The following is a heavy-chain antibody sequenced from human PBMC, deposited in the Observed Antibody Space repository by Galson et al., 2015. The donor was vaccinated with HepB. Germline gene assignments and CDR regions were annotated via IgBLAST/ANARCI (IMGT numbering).Heavy chain of an antibody. D-gene: IGHD3-16*01. CDR1: GFTFGTYS. Sequence: SLRLSCAASGFTFGTYSMNWVRQAPGKGLEWVSYISSSSDTMYYADSVKGRFTISRDNAKNSLFLQMDCLKTDDTALYYCAKGGLVGAAPGAWLGCWGQGTLVTVSS. CDR2: ISSSSDTM. CDR3: AKGGLVGAAPGAWLGC. J-gene: IGHJ4*02. V-gene: IGHV3-48*04.